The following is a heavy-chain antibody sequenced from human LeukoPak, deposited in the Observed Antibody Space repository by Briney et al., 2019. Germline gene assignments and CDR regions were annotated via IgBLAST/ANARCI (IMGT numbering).Heavy chain of an antibody. CDR1: GFTFSSYS. CDR2: ISSSSSYI. V-gene: IGHV3-21*01. D-gene: IGHD2-2*01. Sequence: PGGSLRLSCAASGFTFSSYSMNWVRQAPGKGLEWVSSISSSSSYIYYADSVKGRFTISRDNAKNSLYLQMNSLRAEDTAVYYCARDHCSSTSCYRGMDVWGQGTTVTVSS. J-gene: IGHJ6*02. CDR3: ARDHCSSTSCYRGMDV.